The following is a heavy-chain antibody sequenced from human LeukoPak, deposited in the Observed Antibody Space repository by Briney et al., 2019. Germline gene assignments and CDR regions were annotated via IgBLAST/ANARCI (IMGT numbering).Heavy chain of an antibody. V-gene: IGHV4-4*07. CDR3: AGDYSSLVMGH. D-gene: IGHD4-17*01. Sequence: PSETLSLTCNVSNDSINNFYWTWIRQPAGRGLEWIGTVSTSDTPHYNPSLKSRVAISIDKSKNHFSLRLISVTAAETAVYFCAGDYSSLVMGHWGQGTPVTVSS. J-gene: IGHJ4*02. CDR2: VSTSDTP. CDR1: NDSINNFY.